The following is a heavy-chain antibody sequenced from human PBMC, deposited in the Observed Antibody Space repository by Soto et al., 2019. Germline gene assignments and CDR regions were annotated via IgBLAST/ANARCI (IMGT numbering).Heavy chain of an antibody. Sequence: QVQLVQSGAEVKKPGSSVKVSCKASGGTFSSYAISWVRQAPGQGLEWMGGIIPIFGTANYAQKFQGRVTISADXXTXTXXVELSSLRSEDTAVYYCARARPRDGYNFGSGHFDYWGQGTLVTVSS. CDR3: ARARPRDGYNFGSGHFDY. J-gene: IGHJ4*02. V-gene: IGHV1-69*12. CDR1: GGTFSSYA. D-gene: IGHD5-12*01. CDR2: IIPIFGTA.